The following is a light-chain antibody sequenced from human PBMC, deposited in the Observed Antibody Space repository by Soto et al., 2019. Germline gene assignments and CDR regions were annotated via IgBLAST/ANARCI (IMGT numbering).Light chain of an antibody. CDR2: GAS. Sequence: EIVMTQSPATLSMSPGERATLSCRASQSVSLSLAWYQQKPGQAPRPLIYGASSRATGIPDRFSGSGSGTDFTLTISRLEPEDFAVYYCQQAGTFGQGTKVDIK. CDR3: QQAGT. V-gene: IGKV3-20*01. CDR1: QSVSLS. J-gene: IGKJ1*01.